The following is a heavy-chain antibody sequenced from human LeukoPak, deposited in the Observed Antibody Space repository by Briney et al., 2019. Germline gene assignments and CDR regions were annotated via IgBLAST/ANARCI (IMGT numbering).Heavy chain of an antibody. CDR3: ARVPYYYGSSGYYYGNDYYYYGMDV. CDR2: IYYSGST. V-gene: IGHV4-59*01. CDR1: GGSISSYY. Sequence: SETQSLTCTVSGGSISSYYWSWIRQPPGKGLEWIGYIYYSGSTNYNPSLKSRVTISVDTSKNQFSLKLSSVTAADTAVYYCARVPYYYGSSGYYYGNDYYYYGMDVWGQGTTVTVSS. J-gene: IGHJ6*02. D-gene: IGHD3-22*01.